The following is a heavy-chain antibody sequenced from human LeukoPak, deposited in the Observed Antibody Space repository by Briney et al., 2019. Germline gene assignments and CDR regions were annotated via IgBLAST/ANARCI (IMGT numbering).Heavy chain of an antibody. CDR2: INHSGST. Sequence: PSETLSLTCAVYGGSFSGYYWSWIRQPPGKGLEWIGEINHSGSTNYNPSLKSRVTISVDTSKNQFSLKLSSVTAADTAVYYCARGNHCSGGGCYQFDYWGQGTLVTVSS. D-gene: IGHD2-15*01. V-gene: IGHV4-34*01. CDR3: ARGNHCSGGGCYQFDY. J-gene: IGHJ4*02. CDR1: GGSFSGYY.